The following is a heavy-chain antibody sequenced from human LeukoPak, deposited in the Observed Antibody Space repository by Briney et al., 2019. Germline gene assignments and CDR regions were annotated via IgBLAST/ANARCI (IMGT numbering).Heavy chain of an antibody. Sequence: SETLSLTCSVSGDSIRNNYWSWVRQPPGQGLEWIGYIYSSGSTTYNPSIKSRITISVDTSKNQVSLNLSSVTAADTAVYYCARRGGRARGFWYFDLWGRGTLVTVSS. D-gene: IGHD3-16*01. CDR3: ARRGGRARGFWYFDL. J-gene: IGHJ2*01. CDR2: IYSSGST. V-gene: IGHV4-59*01. CDR1: GDSIRNNY.